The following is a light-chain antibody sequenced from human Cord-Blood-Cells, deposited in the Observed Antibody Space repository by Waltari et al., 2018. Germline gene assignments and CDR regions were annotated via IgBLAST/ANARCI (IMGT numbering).Light chain of an antibody. J-gene: IGLJ3*02. Sequence: QSALTQPASVSGSPGQSITISRTGTSSVVGSYNLFSWYQQPPSKAPKRMIYEGQSRPSAVSHRCSGSKSGNTASLTISGLQSEDEADYYCCSYAGSSIWVFGGGTKLTVL. CDR3: CSYAGSSIWV. V-gene: IGLV2-23*01. CDR2: EGQ. CDR1: SSVVGSYNL.